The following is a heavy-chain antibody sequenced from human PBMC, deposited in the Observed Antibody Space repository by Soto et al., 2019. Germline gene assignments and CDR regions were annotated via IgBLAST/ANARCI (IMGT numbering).Heavy chain of an antibody. J-gene: IGHJ5*02. D-gene: IGHD3-10*01. V-gene: IGHV3-33*01. CDR2: IWYDGSSK. CDR1: GFTFSSYG. Sequence: GGSLRLSCAASGFTFSSYGMHWVRQAPGKGLEWVAVIWYDGSSKYYADSVKGRFTISRDNSKNTLYLQMNSLRAEDTAVYYCARDTYGSGSYYLSHWFDPWGQGTLVTVSS. CDR3: ARDTYGSGSYYLSHWFDP.